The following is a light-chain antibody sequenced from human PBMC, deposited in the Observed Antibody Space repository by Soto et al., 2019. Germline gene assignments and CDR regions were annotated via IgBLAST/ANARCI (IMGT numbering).Light chain of an antibody. J-gene: IGKJ1*01. V-gene: IGKV1-5*03. Sequence: QMSQPLSTLSASLGDGVSITCRASQTIFSWLAWYQQKPGKAPKLLIYKASRLEGGVPSRFSGSGSGTEFTLTISSLQPDDFATYYCQQYNSYSGTFGQGTKVDIK. CDR1: QTIFSW. CDR2: KAS. CDR3: QQYNSYSGT.